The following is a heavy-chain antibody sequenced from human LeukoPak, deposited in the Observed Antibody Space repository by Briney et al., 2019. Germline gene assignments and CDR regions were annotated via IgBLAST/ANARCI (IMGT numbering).Heavy chain of an antibody. CDR3: ARGGWSGYFIY. J-gene: IGHJ4*02. D-gene: IGHD1-1*01. V-gene: IGHV3-7*01. CDR2: IKKDGSER. Sequence: SGGSLRLSCAASGFTFSDFYMSWVRQAPGKGLEWVANIKKDGSERSYVDSVRDRFTISRDNAKNSLYLQMNSLRAEDTAMYYCARGGWSGYFIYWGQGALVTAS. CDR1: GFTFSDFY.